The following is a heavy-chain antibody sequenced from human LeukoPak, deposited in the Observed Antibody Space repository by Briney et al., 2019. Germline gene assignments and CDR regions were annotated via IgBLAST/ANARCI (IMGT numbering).Heavy chain of an antibody. J-gene: IGHJ6*02. CDR1: GGSFSSGSYY. Sequence: SETLSLTCTVSGGSFSSGSYYWSWIRQPPGKGLEWIGYIYYSGSTNYNPSLKSRVTISVDTSKNQFSLKLSSVTVADTAVYYCARDKGYYGMDVWGQGTTVTVSS. V-gene: IGHV4-61*01. CDR3: ARDKGYYGMDV. CDR2: IYYSGST.